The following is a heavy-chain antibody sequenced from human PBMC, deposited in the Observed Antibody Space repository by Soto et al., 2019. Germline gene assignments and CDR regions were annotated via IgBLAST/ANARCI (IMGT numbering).Heavy chain of an antibody. V-gene: IGHV3-23*01. Sequence: PGGSLRLSCAASGFTFSSYAMSWLRQAPGKGLEWISAVIGSGGSTYYADSVKGRFTISRDNSKDTLYLQMNNLRAEDTAVYYCAKPPDYNWNDYWGQGTLVTVSS. CDR3: AKPPDYNWNDY. CDR1: GFTFSSYA. CDR2: VIGSGGST. J-gene: IGHJ4*02. D-gene: IGHD1-20*01.